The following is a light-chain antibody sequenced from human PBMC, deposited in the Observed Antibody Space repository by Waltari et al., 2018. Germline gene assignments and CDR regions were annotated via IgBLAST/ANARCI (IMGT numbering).Light chain of an antibody. CDR2: DVS. Sequence: DIQMTQSPSSLSASVGDRVTITCQASQDINNYLNWYQQKQGKAPKLLIYDVSKLQTGVPSRFTGSGSGTDFTFTITSLQPEDFAAYYCQQYHNLPLTFGGGTKVEIK. V-gene: IGKV1-33*01. J-gene: IGKJ4*01. CDR1: QDINNY. CDR3: QQYHNLPLT.